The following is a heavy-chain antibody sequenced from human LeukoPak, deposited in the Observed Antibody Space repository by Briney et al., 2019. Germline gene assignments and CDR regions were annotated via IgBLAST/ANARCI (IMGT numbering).Heavy chain of an antibody. CDR2: VSGSGGST. Sequence: GGSLRLSCAASGFTFSSYAMSWVRQAPGRGREWFSTVSGSGGSTLYADSVKGRFTISRGNAKNSLYLQMNSLRAEDTAVYYCAREDNWGPFGYWGQGTLVTVSS. CDR3: AREDNWGPFGY. V-gene: IGHV3-23*01. CDR1: GFTFSSYA. D-gene: IGHD7-27*01. J-gene: IGHJ4*02.